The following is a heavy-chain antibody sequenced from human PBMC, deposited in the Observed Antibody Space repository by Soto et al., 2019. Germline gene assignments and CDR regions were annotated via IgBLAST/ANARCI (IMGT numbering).Heavy chain of an antibody. CDR2: IYTSGST. J-gene: IGHJ6*02. D-gene: IGHD2-15*01. Sequence: XATLSLTCTVSGGSISSYYWSWIRQPAGKGLEWIGRIYTSGSTNYNPSLKSRVTMSVDTSKNQFSLKLSSVTAADTAVYYCARDSIMVVDATFGSYYYGMDVWGQGTTVTVSS. V-gene: IGHV4-4*07. CDR1: GGSISSYY. CDR3: ARDSIMVVDATFGSYYYGMDV.